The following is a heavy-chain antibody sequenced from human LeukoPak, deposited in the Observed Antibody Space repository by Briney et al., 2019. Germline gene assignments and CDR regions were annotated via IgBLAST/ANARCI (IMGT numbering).Heavy chain of an antibody. J-gene: IGHJ6*03. Sequence: TSSETLSLTCTVSGGSISSYYWGWLRQPPGKGLEWIGYIYYSGSTYYNPSLKSRVTISVDTSKNQLSLKLSSVTAADTAVYYCARVLRYFDWLFPYYMDVWGKGTTVTVSS. D-gene: IGHD3-9*01. V-gene: IGHV4-59*12. CDR1: GGSISSYY. CDR2: IYYSGST. CDR3: ARVLRYFDWLFPYYMDV.